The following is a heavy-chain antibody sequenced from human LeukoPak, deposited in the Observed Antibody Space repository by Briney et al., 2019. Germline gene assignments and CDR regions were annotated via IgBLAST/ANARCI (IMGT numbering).Heavy chain of an antibody. D-gene: IGHD3-16*01. CDR1: GYSISSGYY. CDR2: IYHSEST. V-gene: IGHV4-38-2*02. CDR3: ARDSAKLGYFDY. Sequence: SETLSLTCTASGYSISSGYYWGWIRQPPGKGLEWIGSIYHSESTYYNPSLKSRVTISVDTSKNQFSLKLSSVTAADTAVYYCARDSAKLGYFDYWGQGTLVTVSS. J-gene: IGHJ4*02.